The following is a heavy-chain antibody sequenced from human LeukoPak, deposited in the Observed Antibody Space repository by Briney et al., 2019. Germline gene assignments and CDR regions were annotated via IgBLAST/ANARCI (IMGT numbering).Heavy chain of an antibody. CDR1: GYTFTTHG. J-gene: IGHJ2*01. Sequence: ASVKVSCKASGYTFTTHGIAWVRQAPGQGLEWMGWISAHNGNTNYAQSLQGRVTMTTDTSTNTAYMVLRSLRSDDTAVYYCARDGYFDLWGRGTLVTVSS. CDR2: ISAHNGNT. CDR3: ARDGYFDL. V-gene: IGHV1-18*01.